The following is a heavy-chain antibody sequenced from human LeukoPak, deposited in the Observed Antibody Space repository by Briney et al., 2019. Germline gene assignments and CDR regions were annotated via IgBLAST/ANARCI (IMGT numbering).Heavy chain of an antibody. D-gene: IGHD3-22*01. V-gene: IGHV4-59*01. J-gene: IGHJ3*02. CDR1: GGSISSYY. Sequence: PSETLSLTCTVSGGSISSYYWSWVQQPPAKGLEWIGYIYYSGSTNYNPSLKSRVTISVDTSKNQFSLKLSSVTAADTAVYYCARDYYDSCGYDAFDIWGQGTMVTVSS. CDR3: ARDYYDSCGYDAFDI. CDR2: IYYSGST.